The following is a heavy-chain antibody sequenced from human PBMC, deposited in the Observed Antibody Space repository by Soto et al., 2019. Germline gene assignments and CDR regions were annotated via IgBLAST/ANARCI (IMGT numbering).Heavy chain of an antibody. Sequence: QVQLVQSGAEVKKPGASVKVSCKASGYTFTSYAMHWVRQAPGQRLEWMGWINGGNGNTKYSQKFQGRVTITRDTSASTAYMELSSLRSEDTAVYYCARSDGPLGDYWGQGTLVTVSS. J-gene: IGHJ4*02. CDR1: GYTFTSYA. CDR3: ARSDGPLGDY. D-gene: IGHD4-17*01. V-gene: IGHV1-3*01. CDR2: INGGNGNT.